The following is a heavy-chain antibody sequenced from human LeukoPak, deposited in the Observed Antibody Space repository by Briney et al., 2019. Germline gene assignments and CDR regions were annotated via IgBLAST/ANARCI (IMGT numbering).Heavy chain of an antibody. D-gene: IGHD6-13*01. V-gene: IGHV1-69*02. CDR2: IIPILGIA. CDR3: AMTAAAAAGIGWFDP. CDR1: GYTFTGYY. Sequence: SVKVSCKASGYTFTGYYMHWVRQAPGQGLEWIGRIIPILGIANYAQRFQGRVTITAGKSTSTAYMELSSLRSEDTAVYYCAMTAAAAAGIGWFDPWGQGTLVTVSS. J-gene: IGHJ5*02.